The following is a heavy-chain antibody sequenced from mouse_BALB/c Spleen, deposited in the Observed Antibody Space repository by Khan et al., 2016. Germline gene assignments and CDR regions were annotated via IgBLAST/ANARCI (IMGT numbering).Heavy chain of an antibody. CDR1: GYTFSSYW. V-gene: IGHV1-9*01. Sequence: QVQLKESGAELMKPGASGKISCKATGYTFSSYWIEWVKQRPGHGLEWIGEILPRSGTTNYNEKFKGKATFTADTSSNTAYMQLSSLTSEDSAVYYCARSSNPDYWGQGTTLTVSS. J-gene: IGHJ2*01. CDR3: ARSSNPDY. D-gene: IGHD4-1*01. CDR2: ILPRSGTT.